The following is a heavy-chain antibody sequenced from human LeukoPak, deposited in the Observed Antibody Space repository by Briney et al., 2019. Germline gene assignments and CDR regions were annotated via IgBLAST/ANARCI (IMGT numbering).Heavy chain of an antibody. J-gene: IGHJ6*02. V-gene: IGHV4-34*01. CDR2: INHSGST. CDR3: ARAGSGGSWYYYYGMDV. Sequence: SETLSLTCAVYGGSFSGYYWSWIRQPPGKGLEWIGEINHSGSTNYNPSLKSRVTISVDTSKNQFSLKLSSVTAADTAVYYCARAGSGGSWYYYYGMDVWGQGTTVTVSS. CDR1: GGSFSGYY. D-gene: IGHD2-15*01.